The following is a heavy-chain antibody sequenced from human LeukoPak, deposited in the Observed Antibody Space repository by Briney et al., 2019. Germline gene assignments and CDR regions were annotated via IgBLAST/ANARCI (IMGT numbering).Heavy chain of an antibody. D-gene: IGHD4-17*01. Sequence: SVKVSCKASGGTFNSYAISWVRQAPGQGLEWMGGIIPIFGTANYAQKFQGRVTITADKSTSTAYMELYSLRSEETAVYYCARVSGYGDYNYYYYMDVWGKGTTVTVSS. V-gene: IGHV1-69*06. CDR3: ARVSGYGDYNYYYYMDV. CDR1: GGTFNSYA. J-gene: IGHJ6*03. CDR2: IIPIFGTA.